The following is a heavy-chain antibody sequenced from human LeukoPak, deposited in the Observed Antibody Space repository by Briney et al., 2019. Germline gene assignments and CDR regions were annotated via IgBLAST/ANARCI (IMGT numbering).Heavy chain of an antibody. Sequence: GASVKVSCKASGGTFSSYAISWVRQAPGQGLEWMGGIIPIFGTANYAQKFQGRVTITADESTSTAYMELSSLRSEDTAVYYCAREEFRVNAALYYYYGMDVWGQGTTVTVSS. J-gene: IGHJ6*02. CDR1: GGTFSSYA. CDR3: AREEFRVNAALYYYYGMDV. V-gene: IGHV1-69*13. D-gene: IGHD3-10*01. CDR2: IIPIFGTA.